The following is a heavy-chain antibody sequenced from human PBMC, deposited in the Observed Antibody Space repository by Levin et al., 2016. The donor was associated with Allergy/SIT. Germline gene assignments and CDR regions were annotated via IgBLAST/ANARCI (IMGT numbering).Heavy chain of an antibody. V-gene: IGHV5-51*01. D-gene: IGHD3-10*01. Sequence: VRQMPGKGLEWMGIIYPGDSDTRYSPSFQGQVTISADKSISTAYLQWSSLKASDTAMYYCARRTFRYYGSGSYWAYYGMDVWGQGTTVTVSS. CDR2: IYPGDSDT. J-gene: IGHJ6*02. CDR3: ARRTFRYYGSGSYWAYYGMDV.